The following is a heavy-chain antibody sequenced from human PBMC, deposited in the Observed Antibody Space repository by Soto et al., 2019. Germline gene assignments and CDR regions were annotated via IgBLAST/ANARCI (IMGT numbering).Heavy chain of an antibody. CDR3: AKDDSSGYNPYYFDY. V-gene: IGHV3-23*01. CDR2: ISGSGGST. J-gene: IGHJ4*02. CDR1: GFTFSSYA. Sequence: EVQLLESGGGLVQSGGSLRLSCAASGFTFSSYAMSWVRQAPGKGLEWVSAISGSGGSTYYADSVKGRFTISRDNSKNTLYLQMNSLRAEDTAVYYCAKDDSSGYNPYYFDYWGQGTLVTVSS. D-gene: IGHD3-22*01.